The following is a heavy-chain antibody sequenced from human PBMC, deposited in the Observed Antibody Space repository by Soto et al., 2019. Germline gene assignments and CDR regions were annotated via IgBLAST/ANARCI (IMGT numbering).Heavy chain of an antibody. CDR2: ISGSGSST. CDR1: GFTFSSYA. Sequence: DVQLLESGGGLLVQPGGSLRLSCAAAGFTFSSYAMSWVRQAPGRGLEWVSGISGSGSSTYYVDSVKGRFTIYRDNSKKKLSLQMNSLRADDPAVYYCAKGDRNQPAVFDYWGQGTLVTVSS. J-gene: IGHJ4*02. V-gene: IGHV3-23*01. CDR3: AKGDRNQPAVFDY. D-gene: IGHD2-2*01.